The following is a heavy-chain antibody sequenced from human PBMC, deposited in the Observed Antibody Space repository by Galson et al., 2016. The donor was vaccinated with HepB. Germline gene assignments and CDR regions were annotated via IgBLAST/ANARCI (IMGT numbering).Heavy chain of an antibody. D-gene: IGHD3-16*01. Sequence: SLRLSCAASGFRFSDYYMSWIRQTPGKGLEWVAYISSSGSYTNHADSVKGRFTISRDSSKNTLFLQMNSLRAEDTALYYCARGMGDRYAMDVWGQGTTVTVSS. J-gene: IGHJ6*02. CDR2: ISSSGSYT. CDR1: GFRFSDYY. V-gene: IGHV3-11*06. CDR3: ARGMGDRYAMDV.